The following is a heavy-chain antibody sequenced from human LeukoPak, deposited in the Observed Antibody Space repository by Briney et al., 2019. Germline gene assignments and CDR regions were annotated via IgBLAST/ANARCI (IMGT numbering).Heavy chain of an antibody. J-gene: IGHJ4*02. CDR1: GFTFSSYA. Sequence: GGSLRLSCAASGFTFSSYAMSWVRQAPGKGLEWVSAISGSGGSTYYADSVKGRFTISRDNSKNTLYLQMNSLRAEDTAVYYCAKGQRSGNYYGSGLTDYWGQGTLITVSS. CDR3: AKGQRSGNYYGSGLTDY. D-gene: IGHD3-10*01. V-gene: IGHV3-23*01. CDR2: ISGSGGST.